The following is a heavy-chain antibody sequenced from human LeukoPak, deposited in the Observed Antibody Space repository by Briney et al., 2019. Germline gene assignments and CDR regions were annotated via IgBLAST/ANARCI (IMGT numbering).Heavy chain of an antibody. CDR2: FGTSSSYI. Sequence: GGSLRLSCAASGFTFSSYEMNWVRQAPGKGLEWVSCFGTSSSYIYYADSVKGRFTITRDNAKNSLYLQMNSLRAEDTAVYYCARDGSSSGWDFDYWGQGTLVTVSS. CDR3: ARDGSSSGWDFDY. V-gene: IGHV3-21*01. CDR1: GFTFSSYE. J-gene: IGHJ4*02. D-gene: IGHD6-19*01.